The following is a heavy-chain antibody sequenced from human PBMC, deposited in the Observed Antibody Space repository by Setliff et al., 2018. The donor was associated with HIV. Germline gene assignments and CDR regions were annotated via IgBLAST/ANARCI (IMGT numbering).Heavy chain of an antibody. CDR2: IIPIFGTA. J-gene: IGHJ3*02. Sequence: ASVKVSCKASGYKFTSYVISWVRQAPGQGLEWMGGIIPIFGTANYAQKFQGRVTITADESTSTAYMELSSLRSEDTAVYYCARGVTLVRGGRGDIWGQGTMVTVSS. D-gene: IGHD3-10*01. CDR1: GYKFTSYV. CDR3: ARGVTLVRGGRGDI. V-gene: IGHV1-69*13.